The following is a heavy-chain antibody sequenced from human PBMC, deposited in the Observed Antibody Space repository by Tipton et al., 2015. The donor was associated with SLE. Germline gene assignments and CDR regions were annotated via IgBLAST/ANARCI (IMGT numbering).Heavy chain of an antibody. V-gene: IGHV3-9*01. J-gene: IGHJ4*02. D-gene: IGHD1-1*01. CDR3: VKALHSCGTKSTLEY. CDR1: GFTFDDSVHDSA. Sequence: SLRLSCAVSGFTFDDSVHDSAMHWVRQVPGKGLEWVSGISWNGDSTHYADSVKGRFIISRNNARKSLFLQMNSLRPEDTALYYCVKALHSCGTKSTLEYWGQGTLVTVSS. CDR2: ISWNGDST.